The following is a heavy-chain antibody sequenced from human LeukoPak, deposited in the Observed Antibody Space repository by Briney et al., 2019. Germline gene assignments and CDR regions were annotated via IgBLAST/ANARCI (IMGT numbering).Heavy chain of an antibody. Sequence: ASVKVSCKASGYPFTSFYMNWVRQAPGQGLEWLGWINFSGGAQYAGKFRGRVTITRDTSKATGYMELTGLTSDDTAVYYCARDLRLFDYWGQGTLVTVSS. CDR3: ARDLRLFDY. D-gene: IGHD3-3*01. J-gene: IGHJ4*02. V-gene: IGHV1-2*02. CDR2: INFSGGA. CDR1: GYPFTSFY.